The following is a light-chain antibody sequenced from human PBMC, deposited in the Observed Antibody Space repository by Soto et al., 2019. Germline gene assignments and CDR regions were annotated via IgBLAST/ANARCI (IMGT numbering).Light chain of an antibody. CDR3: QQRSNWQT. Sequence: EIVLTQSPATLSLSPGERATLSCRASQSVSSYLAWYQQKTGQAPRLLIYAASNRATGIPARFSGSGSGTDFTLTISSLEPEDFAVYYCQQRSNWQTFGQGTKLEIK. J-gene: IGKJ2*01. CDR2: AAS. V-gene: IGKV3-11*01. CDR1: QSVSSY.